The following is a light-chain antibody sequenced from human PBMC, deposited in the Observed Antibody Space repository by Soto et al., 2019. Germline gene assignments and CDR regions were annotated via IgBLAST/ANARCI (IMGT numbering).Light chain of an antibody. CDR2: GAS. CDR1: QSVTTR. J-gene: IGKJ5*01. CDR3: QQYGGSPIT. V-gene: IGKV3-20*01. Sequence: EIVLTQSPDTLSLSPGGRATLSCRASQSVTTRLACYQQKPGQPPRLLISGASVRASGVPVRISGSGSGTDFTLTISRLEPEDFALYYCQQYGGSPITFGLGTRLEVK.